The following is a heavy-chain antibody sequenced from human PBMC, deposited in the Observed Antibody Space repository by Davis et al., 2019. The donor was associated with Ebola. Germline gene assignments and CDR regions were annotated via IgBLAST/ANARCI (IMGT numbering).Heavy chain of an antibody. CDR1: GGSFNGYF. V-gene: IGHV4-34*01. CDR3: ARTDESSAFSFDS. CDR2: INYSEIT. D-gene: IGHD2/OR15-2a*01. J-gene: IGHJ4*02. Sequence: PSETLSLTCAVYGGSFNGYFWNWIRQSPGKGLEWIGEINYSEITNYNPSLKSRVTISVDRSKNQFSLKLSSVTAADTAVYYCARTDESSAFSFDSWDQGTLLTVSS.